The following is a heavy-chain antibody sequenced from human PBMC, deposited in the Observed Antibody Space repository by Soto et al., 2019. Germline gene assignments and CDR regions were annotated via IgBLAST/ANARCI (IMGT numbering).Heavy chain of an antibody. J-gene: IGHJ4*02. D-gene: IGHD6-13*01. CDR3: ARGNQYSSSWPFDY. CDR2: IYHSGST. V-gene: IGHV4-4*02. CDR1: GGSISSSNW. Sequence: SETLSLTYAVSGGSISSSNWWSWVRQPPGKGLEWIGEIYHSGSTNYNPSLKSRVTISVDKSKNQFSLKLSSVTAADTAVYYCARGNQYSSSWPFDYWGQGTLVTVS.